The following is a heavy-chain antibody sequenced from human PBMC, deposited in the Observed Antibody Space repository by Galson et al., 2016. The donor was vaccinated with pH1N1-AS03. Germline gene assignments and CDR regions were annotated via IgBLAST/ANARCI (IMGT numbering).Heavy chain of an antibody. CDR2: INPNNGVT. CDR1: GYIFTGFY. V-gene: IGHV1-2*04. J-gene: IGHJ6*02. CDR3: ARDPRGPCSSASCPTTYYFGMDV. D-gene: IGHD1-26*01. Sequence: QSGAEVKKPGECLRISCKASGYIFTGFYVHWVRQAPGQGLEWMGWINPNNGVTNYAQKFQAWVTMTGDASISTAYMELYGLKSDDTAVYYCARDPRGPCSSASCPTTYYFGMDVWGQGTTVIVSS.